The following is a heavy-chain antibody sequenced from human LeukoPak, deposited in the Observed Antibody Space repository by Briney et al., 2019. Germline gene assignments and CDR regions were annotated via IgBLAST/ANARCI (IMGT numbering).Heavy chain of an antibody. CDR2: IYHSGST. V-gene: IGHV4-38-2*01. CDR3: ARLRGYFDY. J-gene: IGHJ4*02. CDR1: GYSISSGYY. Sequence: SETLSLTCAVSGYSISSGYYWGWIRQPPGKRLEWIGSIYHSGSTYYNPSLKSRVTISVDTSKNQFSLKLSSVTAADTAVYYCARLRGYFDYWGQGTLVTVSS.